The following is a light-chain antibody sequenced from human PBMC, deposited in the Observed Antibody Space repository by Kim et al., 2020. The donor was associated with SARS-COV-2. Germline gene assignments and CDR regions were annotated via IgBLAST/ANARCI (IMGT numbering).Light chain of an antibody. CDR2: KDA. V-gene: IGLV3-25*03. Sequence: SPGQTARITCSGEALENQYAYWYQQKPGQAPVLVIFKDAERPSGIPERFSGSNSGTTVTLTISGVQAEDEADYYCQSTDSSGTYYVFGTGTKVTVL. J-gene: IGLJ1*01. CDR3: QSTDSSGTYYV. CDR1: ALENQY.